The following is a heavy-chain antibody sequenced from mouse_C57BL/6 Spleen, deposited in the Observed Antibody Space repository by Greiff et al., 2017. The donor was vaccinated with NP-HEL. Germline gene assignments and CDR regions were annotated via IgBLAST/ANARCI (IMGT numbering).Heavy chain of an antibody. CDR2: ISSGSSTI. V-gene: IGHV5-17*01. CDR3: AGGYDYPWFAY. J-gene: IGHJ3*01. D-gene: IGHD2-4*01. CDR1: GFTFSDYG. Sequence: EVKLQESGGGLVKPGGSLKLSCAASGFTFSDYGMHWVRQAPEKGLEWVAYISSGSSTIYYADTVKGRFTISRDNAKNTLFLQMTSLRSEDTAMYYCAGGYDYPWFAYWGQGTLVTVSA.